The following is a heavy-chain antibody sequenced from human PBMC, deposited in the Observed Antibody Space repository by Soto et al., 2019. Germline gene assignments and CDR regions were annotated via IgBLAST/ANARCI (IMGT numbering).Heavy chain of an antibody. D-gene: IGHD6-19*01. Sequence: EVQLVESGGGLVQPGRSLRLSCAASGFTFDDYAMHWVRQAPGKGLEWFSGISWNSGSIGYADSVKGRFTISRHNAKNSLYLQMNSLRAEYTALYYCAKERGLVLSYEFDCRGQGTVF. V-gene: IGHV3-9*01. CDR2: ISWNSGSI. CDR1: GFTFDDYA. CDR3: AKERGLVLSYEFDC. J-gene: IGHJ4*01.